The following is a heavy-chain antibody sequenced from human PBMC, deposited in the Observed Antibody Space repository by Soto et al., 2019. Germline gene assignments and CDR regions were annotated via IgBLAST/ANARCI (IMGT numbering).Heavy chain of an antibody. Sequence: SVKVSCKASGGTFSSYAISWVRQAPGQGLEWMGGIIPIFGTANYAQKFQGRVTITADESTSTAYMELSSLRSEDTAVYYCARDSPDYGDPRHNWFDPWGQGTLVTVSS. CDR1: GGTFSSYA. D-gene: IGHD4-17*01. CDR2: IIPIFGTA. CDR3: ARDSPDYGDPRHNWFDP. V-gene: IGHV1-69*13. J-gene: IGHJ5*02.